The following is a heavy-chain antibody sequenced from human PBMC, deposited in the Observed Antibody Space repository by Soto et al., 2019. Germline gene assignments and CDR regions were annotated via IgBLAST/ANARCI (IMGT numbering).Heavy chain of an antibody. V-gene: IGHV1-8*01. CDR2: MNPNSGNT. Sequence: ASVKVSCKASGYTFTSYDINWVRQATGQGLEWMGWMNPNSGNTGYAQKFQGRVTMTRNTSISTAYMELSSLRSEDTAVYYCARWTFLRALESGGLVGDYGMDVWGQGTTVTVSS. CDR1: GYTFTSYD. D-gene: IGHD6-6*01. J-gene: IGHJ6*02. CDR3: ARWTFLRALESGGLVGDYGMDV.